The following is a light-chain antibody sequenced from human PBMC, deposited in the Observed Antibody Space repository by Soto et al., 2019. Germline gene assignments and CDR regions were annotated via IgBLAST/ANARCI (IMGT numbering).Light chain of an antibody. CDR3: QQYQTWPPGGT. CDR2: GAS. Sequence: EIVMPQSPATLSVSPGERATLSCRASQSVSSNLAWYQQKPGQAPRLLIYGASTRATGIPDRFSGSGSGTEFTLTISGLQSEHFIVYYCQQYQTWPPGGTFGQRNKGEIK. V-gene: IGKV3-15*01. J-gene: IGKJ1*01. CDR1: QSVSSN.